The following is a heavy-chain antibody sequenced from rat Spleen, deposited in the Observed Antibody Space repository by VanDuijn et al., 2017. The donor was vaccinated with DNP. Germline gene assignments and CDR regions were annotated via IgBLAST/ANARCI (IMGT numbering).Heavy chain of an antibody. CDR3: ARDGLGYFDY. CDR2: IWTGGST. V-gene: IGHV2-30*01. J-gene: IGHJ2*01. CDR1: GFSLTSYN. Sequence: QVQLKESGPGLVQPSQTLSLTCTVSGFSLTSYNVHWVRQPTGKGLEWMGIIWTGGSTDYNSALKSRLSISRDTSKSQVFLKMNSLQTEDIATYYCARDGLGYFDYWGQGVMVTVSS.